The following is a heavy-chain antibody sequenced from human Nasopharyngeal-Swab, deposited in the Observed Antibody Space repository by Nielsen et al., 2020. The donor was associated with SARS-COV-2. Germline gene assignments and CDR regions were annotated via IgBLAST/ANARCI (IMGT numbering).Heavy chain of an antibody. CDR2: ISYDGSNK. CDR3: AKTSQLNYYYYMDV. Sequence: GGSLRLSCAASGFTFSSYGMHWVRKAPGKGLEWVAVISYDGSNKYYADSVKGRFTISRDNSKNTLYLQMNSLRAEDTSVYYCAKTSQLNYYYYMDVWGKGTTVTVSS. CDR1: GFTFSSYG. V-gene: IGHV3-30*18. J-gene: IGHJ6*03. D-gene: IGHD2-2*01.